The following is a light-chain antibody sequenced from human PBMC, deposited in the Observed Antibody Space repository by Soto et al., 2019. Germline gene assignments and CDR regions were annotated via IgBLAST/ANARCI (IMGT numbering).Light chain of an antibody. CDR1: SSNIGAGYD. CDR2: GNS. Sequence: QPVLTQPPSVPGAPGQRVTIPCTGSSSNIGAGYDVHWYQQLPGTAPKLLVYGNSNRPSGVPDRFSGSKSGTSASLAITGLQAEDEADYYCQSYDSSLSGSVFGGGTKLTVL. J-gene: IGLJ2*01. V-gene: IGLV1-40*01. CDR3: QSYDSSLSGSV.